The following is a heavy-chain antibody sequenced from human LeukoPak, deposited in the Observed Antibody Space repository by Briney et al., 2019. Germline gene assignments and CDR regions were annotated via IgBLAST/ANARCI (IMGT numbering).Heavy chain of an antibody. D-gene: IGHD2-15*01. CDR3: TTCTGGSCYSDY. CDR1: GFTFSTSG. J-gene: IGHJ4*02. Sequence: GGSLRLSCAASGFTFSTSGLGWVRQAPGKGLEWVGRIKSKTTGETTDFAAPVKGRFTISRDDSKNTLYLQMNSLKIEDTAVYYCTTCTGGSCYSDYWGQGTLVTVSS. CDR2: IKSKTTGETT. V-gene: IGHV3-15*01.